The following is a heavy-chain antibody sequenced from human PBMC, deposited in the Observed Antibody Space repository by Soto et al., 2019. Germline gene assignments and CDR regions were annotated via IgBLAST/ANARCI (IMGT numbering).Heavy chain of an antibody. Sequence: GSLRLSCAASGFTFSPYTMHWVRQTPGKGLEWVAVISYDGSDKSYADSVRGRFTISRDDSKNTLFLQMNSLRAEDTALYYCARGGGFCGADCYKGGIDYWGQGALVTVSS. V-gene: IGHV3-30-3*01. CDR3: ARGGGFCGADCYKGGIDY. CDR1: GFTFSPYT. CDR2: ISYDGSDK. J-gene: IGHJ4*02. D-gene: IGHD2-21*02.